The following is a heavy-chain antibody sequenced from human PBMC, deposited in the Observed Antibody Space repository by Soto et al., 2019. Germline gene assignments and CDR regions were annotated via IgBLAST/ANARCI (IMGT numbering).Heavy chain of an antibody. J-gene: IGHJ6*02. V-gene: IGHV3-74*01. CDR2: FSNNGNSTTYAGS. CDR1: GFTFSNYW. CDR3: ARAGYYDFWSGYHYGLDV. Sequence: GGSLRLSCAASGFTFSNYWMHWVRQAPGKGLVWVSRFSNNGNSTTYAGSNYADSVKGRFTISRDNAKNTLYLQMNSLRAEDMAVYYCARAGYYDFWSGYHYGLDVWGQGTTVTASS. D-gene: IGHD3-3*01.